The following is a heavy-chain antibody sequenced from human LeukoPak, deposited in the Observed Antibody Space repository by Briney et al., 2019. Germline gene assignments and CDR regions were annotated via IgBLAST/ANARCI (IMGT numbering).Heavy chain of an antibody. CDR2: FDPEDGET. V-gene: IGHV1-24*01. Sequence: ASVKVSCKVSGYTLTELSMHWVRQAPGKGLEWMGGFDPEDGETIYAQKFQGRVTMTEDTSTDTAYMELSSLRSEDTAVYYCATPGGYCSSTSCYDYWGQGTLVTVSS. J-gene: IGHJ4*02. D-gene: IGHD2-2*01. CDR3: ATPGGYCSSTSCYDY. CDR1: GYTLTELS.